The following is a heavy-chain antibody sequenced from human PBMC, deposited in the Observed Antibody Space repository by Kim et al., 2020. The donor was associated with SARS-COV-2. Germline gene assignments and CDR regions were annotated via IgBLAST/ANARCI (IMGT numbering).Heavy chain of an antibody. CDR2: ISGSGGST. Sequence: GGSLRLSCAASGFTFSSYAMSWVRQAPGKGLEWVSAISGSGGSTYYADSVKGRFTISRDNSKNTLYLQMNSLRAEDTAVYYCAKQVYGSGSYYIHGMDVWGQGTTVTVSS. J-gene: IGHJ6*02. CDR3: AKQVYGSGSYYIHGMDV. D-gene: IGHD3-10*01. CDR1: GFTFSSYA. V-gene: IGHV3-23*01.